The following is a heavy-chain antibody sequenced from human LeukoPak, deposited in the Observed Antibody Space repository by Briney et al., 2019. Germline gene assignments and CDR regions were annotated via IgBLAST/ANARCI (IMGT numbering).Heavy chain of an antibody. D-gene: IGHD5-12*01. CDR1: GFTFSSYS. Sequence: GSLRLSCAASGFTFSSYSMNWVRQPPGKGLEWIGSFYYSGSTYYNPSLKSRVTISVDTSKNQLSLKLNSVTAADTAVYYCARRGVVATITSVWGQGTLVTVSS. CDR2: FYYSGST. CDR3: ARRGVVATITSV. V-gene: IGHV4-39*07. J-gene: IGHJ4*02.